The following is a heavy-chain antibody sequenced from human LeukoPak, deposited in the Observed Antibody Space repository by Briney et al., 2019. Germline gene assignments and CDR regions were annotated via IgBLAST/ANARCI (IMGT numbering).Heavy chain of an antibody. Sequence: SETLSLTCTVSGGSISNYYWSWIRQPPGKGLECIGYIYYSGSTNYNPSLRSRVTISVDTSKNQFSLKLSSVTAADTAVYYCARSHGSGSYYNLNDYWGQGTLVTVSS. CDR3: ARSHGSGSYYNLNDY. CDR1: GGSISNYY. D-gene: IGHD3-10*01. V-gene: IGHV4-59*01. J-gene: IGHJ4*02. CDR2: IYYSGST.